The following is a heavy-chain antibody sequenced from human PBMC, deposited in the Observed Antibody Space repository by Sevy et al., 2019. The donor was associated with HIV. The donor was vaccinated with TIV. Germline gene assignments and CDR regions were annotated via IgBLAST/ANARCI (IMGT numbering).Heavy chain of an antibody. V-gene: IGHV3-7*01. CDR3: ARGVGLDC. Sequence: GGSLRLSCAASGFTFSPYWMTWVRQAPGRGLEWVANIRPDGSDKYYVDSVKGRFTISRDNAKNSLYLQMNSLRAEDTGMYYCARGVGLDCWGQGALVTVSS. CDR1: GFTFSPYW. D-gene: IGHD1-26*01. CDR2: IRPDGSDK. J-gene: IGHJ4*02.